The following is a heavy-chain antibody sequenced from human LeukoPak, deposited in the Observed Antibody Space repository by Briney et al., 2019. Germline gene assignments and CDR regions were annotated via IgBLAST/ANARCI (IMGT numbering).Heavy chain of an antibody. CDR2: ICHSGNT. CDR1: GYSISSGYY. CDR3: ARGLNNRKSGRRFDVFEI. V-gene: IGHV4-38-2*02. D-gene: IGHD1-14*01. Sequence: SETLSLTCTVSGYSISSGYYWGWIRPPPGKGLEWIGTICHSGNTYYNPSLASRVIILVDTSKNQFSLRLTSVTAADTAVYYCARGLNNRKSGRRFDVFEIWGQGTMVTVSS. J-gene: IGHJ3*02.